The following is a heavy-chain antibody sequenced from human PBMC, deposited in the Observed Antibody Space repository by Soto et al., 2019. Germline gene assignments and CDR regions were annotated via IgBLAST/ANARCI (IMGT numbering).Heavy chain of an antibody. D-gene: IGHD3-22*01. V-gene: IGHV1-3*01. CDR1: GYTFTSYA. CDR3: ARDYISTSQGSGYYYPSYYYYGMDV. J-gene: IGHJ6*02. Sequence: ASVKVSCKASGYTFTSYAMHWARQAPGQRLEWMGWINAGNGNTKYSQKFQGRVTITRDTSASTAYMELSSLRSEDTAVYYCARDYISTSQGSGYYYPSYYYYGMDVWGQGTTVTVSS. CDR2: INAGNGNT.